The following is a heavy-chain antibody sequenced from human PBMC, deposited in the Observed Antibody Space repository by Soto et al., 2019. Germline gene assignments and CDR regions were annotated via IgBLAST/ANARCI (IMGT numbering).Heavy chain of an antibody. CDR1: GFTFSSYS. J-gene: IGHJ6*02. CDR3: ARDLRRLEPRLGYYYYYGMDV. D-gene: IGHD1-1*01. V-gene: IGHV3-21*01. Sequence: PGGSLRLCCAASGFTFSSYSMNWVRQAPGKGLEWVSSISSSSSYIYYADSVKGRFTISRDNAKNSLYLQMNSLRAEDTAVYYCARDLRRLEPRLGYYYYYGMDVWGQGTTVTVSS. CDR2: ISSSSSYI.